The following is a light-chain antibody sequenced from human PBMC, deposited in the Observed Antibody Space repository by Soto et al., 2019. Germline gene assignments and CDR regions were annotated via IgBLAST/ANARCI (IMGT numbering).Light chain of an antibody. CDR3: QQSFSTPYI. CDR1: QSVNDY. CDR2: AAS. J-gene: IGKJ2*01. V-gene: IGKV1-39*01. Sequence: DFQVTQSPSSLSASVGDRVTITCRASQSVNDYLNWYQQRPGKAPGLLIYAASTLHSGVPSRFSGSGFGTDFSLTITSLQPEDFATYYCQQSFSTPYIFGQGTKLEIK.